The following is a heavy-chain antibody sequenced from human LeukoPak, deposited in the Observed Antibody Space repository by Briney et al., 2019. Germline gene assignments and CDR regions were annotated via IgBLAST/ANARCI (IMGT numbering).Heavy chain of an antibody. CDR1: GYTFTTYA. Sequence: AASVKVSCKASGYTFTTYAMNWVRQAPGQGLEWMGWINTNTGNPTYAQAFTGRFVFSLDTSVSTAYLQINSLKTEDTAVYYCARSSMGYFYKSMDVWGQGTTVTVSS. D-gene: IGHD3-10*01. CDR3: ARSSMGYFYKSMDV. J-gene: IGHJ6*02. CDR2: INTNTGNP. V-gene: IGHV7-4-1*02.